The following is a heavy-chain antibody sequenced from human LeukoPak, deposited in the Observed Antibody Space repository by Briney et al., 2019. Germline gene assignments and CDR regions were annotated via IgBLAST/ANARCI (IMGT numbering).Heavy chain of an antibody. CDR1: GFTFSSYA. CDR3: AKGGRSFDFWSGYLALFDY. V-gene: IGHV3-23*01. Sequence: GGSLRLSCAASGFTFSSYAMSWVRQAPGKGLEWVSAISGSGGSTYYADSVKGRFTVSRDNSKNTLYLQMNSLRAEDTAVYYCAKGGRSFDFWSGYLALFDYWGQGTLVTVSS. D-gene: IGHD3-3*01. J-gene: IGHJ4*02. CDR2: ISGSGGST.